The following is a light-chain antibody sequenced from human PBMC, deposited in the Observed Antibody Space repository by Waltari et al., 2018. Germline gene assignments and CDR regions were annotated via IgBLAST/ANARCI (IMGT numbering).Light chain of an antibody. CDR1: SSNIGAGSD. CDR2: GNS. V-gene: IGLV1-40*01. Sequence: QSVLAQPPSVSGAPGQRVTISCSGSSSNIGAGSDVHWYQHLPGAAPKLLIYGNSNRPSGVPDRFSGSKTGTSASLAITRLQAEDEADYYCQSYDSSLSGSVFGGGTKLTVL. J-gene: IGLJ3*02. CDR3: QSYDSSLSGSV.